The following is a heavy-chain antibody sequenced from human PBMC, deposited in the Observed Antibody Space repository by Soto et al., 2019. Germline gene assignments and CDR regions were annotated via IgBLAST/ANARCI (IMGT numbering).Heavy chain of an antibody. Sequence: QVQLQESGPGLVKPSETLSLTCTVSGASVNSGSYYWSWIRQPPGKGLEWIGYTYYSGSTNYNPSLKGRVTISLDTSKNHFSLSLTSVTAADTAVYYCATGRYYYGSEYWGQGTLVTVSS. J-gene: IGHJ4*02. CDR3: ATGRYYYGSEY. V-gene: IGHV4-61*01. CDR2: TYYSGST. D-gene: IGHD3-10*01. CDR1: GASVNSGSYY.